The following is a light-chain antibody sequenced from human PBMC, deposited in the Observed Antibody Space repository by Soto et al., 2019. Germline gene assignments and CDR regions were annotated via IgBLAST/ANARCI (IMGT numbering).Light chain of an antibody. CDR1: KDIKNY. CDR3: QHYDDLPWT. V-gene: IGKV1-33*01. CDR2: AAS. Sequence: DIQMIQSPSSLSASVGDRVTITCQASKDIKNYLNWYQQKPGKAPKLLIYAASILETGVPSRFSGSGSGTYFTFTISSLQPEDIATYYCQHYDDLPWTFGQGTKVTIK. J-gene: IGKJ1*01.